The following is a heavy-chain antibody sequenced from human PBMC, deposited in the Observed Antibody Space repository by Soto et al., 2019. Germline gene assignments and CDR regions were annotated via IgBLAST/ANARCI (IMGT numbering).Heavy chain of an antibody. CDR2: VGSSGTTI. CDR3: SRVRLGELSLEY. J-gene: IGHJ4*02. CDR1: GFSFSTYS. Sequence: GGTLRLSCTISGFSFSTYSLSWVRQAPGKRLEWVSHVGSSGTTIYHANSVKGRFTVSSDNAKNAMDLQMSRLRDEDTVVYHYSRVRLGELSLEYWGQGTLVTVSS. D-gene: IGHD3-16*02. V-gene: IGHV3-48*02.